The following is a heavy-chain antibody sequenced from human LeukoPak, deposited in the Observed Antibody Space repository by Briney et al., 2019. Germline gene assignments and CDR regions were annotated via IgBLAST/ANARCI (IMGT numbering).Heavy chain of an antibody. V-gene: IGHV3-30-3*01. CDR3: ARDRSTKYSCDY. J-gene: IGHJ4*02. D-gene: IGHD2-2*01. CDR1: GFTFSSHS. CDR2: ISYDGSIK. Sequence: GGSLRLSCAASGFTFSSHSMNWVRQAPGKGLEWVAFISYDGSIKYYADSVKGRFTISRDNSKNTLYLQMSSLRTEDTAVYYCARDRSTKYSCDYWGQGTLVSVSS.